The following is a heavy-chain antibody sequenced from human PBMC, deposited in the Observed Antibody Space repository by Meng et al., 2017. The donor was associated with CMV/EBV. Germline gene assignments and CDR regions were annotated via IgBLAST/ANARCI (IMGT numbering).Heavy chain of an antibody. CDR2: NNPNSGGT. Sequence: AAAQLSCKASADTFTGYYIHCGRHAPGPGLQGMGWNNPNSGGTNYAQKFQGRVTTTRDTSISTAYMELSRLRSDDTAVYYCARDGGRYCSSTSCYYGMDVWGQGTTVTVSS. CDR1: ADTFTGYY. CDR3: ARDGGRYCSSTSCYYGMDV. J-gene: IGHJ6*02. V-gene: IGHV1-2*02. D-gene: IGHD2-2*01.